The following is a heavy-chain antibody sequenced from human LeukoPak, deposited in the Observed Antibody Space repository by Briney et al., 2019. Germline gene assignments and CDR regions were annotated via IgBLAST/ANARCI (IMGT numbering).Heavy chain of an antibody. CDR2: IYSSGTI. D-gene: IGHD5-24*01. CDR1: GGSISSYY. CDR3: ARVDRRGGYNYWVFDY. J-gene: IGHJ4*02. V-gene: IGHV4-4*07. Sequence: SETLSLTCSVSGGSISSYYWSWIRQPAGKGLEWIGRIYSSGTITYNPSLQSRVTMSVDTSKNQFSLKLSSVTAADTAVYYCARVDRRGGYNYWVFDYWGQGTLVTVSS.